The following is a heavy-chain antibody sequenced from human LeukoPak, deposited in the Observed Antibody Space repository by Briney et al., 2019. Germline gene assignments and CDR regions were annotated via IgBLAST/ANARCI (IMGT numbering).Heavy chain of an antibody. V-gene: IGHV3-11*01. CDR2: ISSSGSTI. CDR3: AKEAHYYYYGMDV. Sequence: GGSLRLSCAASGFTFSDYYMSWIRQAPGKGLEWVSYISSSGSTIYYADSVKGRFTISRDNSKNTLYLQMNSLRAEDTAVYYCAKEAHYYYYGMDVWGQGTTVTVSS. J-gene: IGHJ6*02. CDR1: GFTFSDYY.